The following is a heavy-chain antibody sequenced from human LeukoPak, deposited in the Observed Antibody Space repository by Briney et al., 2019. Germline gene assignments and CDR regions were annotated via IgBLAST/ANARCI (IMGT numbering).Heavy chain of an antibody. J-gene: IGHJ6*03. CDR2: IHYSGST. CDR1: GGSISSSSYY. V-gene: IGHV4-39*07. CDR3: ARGARYNWNAYDYMDV. Sequence: KASETLSLTCTVSGGSISSSSYYWGWIRQPPGKGLEWIGSIHYSGSTYSNPSPKSRVTISVDTSKNQFSLKLTSVTAADTAVYYCARGARYNWNAYDYMDVWGKGTTVTVSS. D-gene: IGHD1-20*01.